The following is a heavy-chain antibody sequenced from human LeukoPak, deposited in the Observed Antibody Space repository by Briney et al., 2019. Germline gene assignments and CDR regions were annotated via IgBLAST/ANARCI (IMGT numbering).Heavy chain of an antibody. CDR3: AGSGKGGTAMVPDY. D-gene: IGHD5-18*01. CDR1: GGSISSSSYY. V-gene: IGHV4-39*01. J-gene: IGHJ4*02. Sequence: SETLSLTCTVSGGSISSSSYYWGWIRQPPGKGLEWIGSIYYSGSTYYNPSFKSRVTISVDTSKNQFSLKLSSVTAADTAVYYRAGSGKGGTAMVPDYWGQGTLVTVSS. CDR2: IYYSGST.